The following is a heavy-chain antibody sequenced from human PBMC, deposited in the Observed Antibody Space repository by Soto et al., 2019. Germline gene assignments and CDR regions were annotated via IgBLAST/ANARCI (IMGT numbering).Heavy chain of an antibody. CDR2: IYYSGST. CDR1: GGPFSRGGYY. V-gene: IGHV4-61*08. CDR3: ARGGPSSSWYGYFDY. J-gene: IGHJ4*02. Sequence: SETPSLTCTVSGGPFSRGGYYRNWIRQPPGKGLEWIGYIYYSGSTNYNPSLKSRVTISVDTSKNQFSLKLSSVTAADAAVYHCARGGPSSSWYGYFDYWGQGALVTV. D-gene: IGHD6-13*01.